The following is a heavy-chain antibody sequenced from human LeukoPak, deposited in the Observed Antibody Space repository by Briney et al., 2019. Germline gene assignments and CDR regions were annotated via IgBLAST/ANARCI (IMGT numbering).Heavy chain of an antibody. CDR3: ARGRSGSYYRNWFDP. Sequence: PSETLSLTCAVYGGSFSGYYWSWIRQPPGKGLEWIGEINHSGSTNYNPSLKSRVTISVDTSKNQFSLKLSSVTAADTAVYYRARGRSGSYYRNWFDPWGQGTLVTVSS. J-gene: IGHJ5*02. CDR2: INHSGST. D-gene: IGHD1-26*01. CDR1: GGSFSGYY. V-gene: IGHV4-34*01.